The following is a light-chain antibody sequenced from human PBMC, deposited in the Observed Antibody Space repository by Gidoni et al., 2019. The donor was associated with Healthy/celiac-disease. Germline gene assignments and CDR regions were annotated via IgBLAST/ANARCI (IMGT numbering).Light chain of an antibody. CDR3: QQSYSTPNT. V-gene: IGKV1-39*01. CDR2: AAS. J-gene: IGKJ2*01. CDR1: QSISSY. Sequence: DIQMTQSPSSLSASVGDRVTITCRASQSISSYLNWYQQKPGKAPKLLIYAASSLQSGVPSRFSGSGSGTDFTLTISSLQPEDFATYYGQQSYSTPNTFXQXTKLEIK.